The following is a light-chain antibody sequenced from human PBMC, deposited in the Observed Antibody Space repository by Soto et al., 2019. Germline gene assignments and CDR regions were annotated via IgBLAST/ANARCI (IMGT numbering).Light chain of an antibody. Sequence: QSALTQPASVSGSPGQSTTISCTGTSSDVGGYKYVSWYQQHPDKAPKLIIFEVSNRPSGISSRFSGSKSGNTASLTISGLQADDEADYYSASYTSSSTSVIFGRGTKLTVL. J-gene: IGLJ2*01. CDR1: SSDVGGYKY. CDR2: EVS. V-gene: IGLV2-14*01. CDR3: ASYTSSSTSVI.